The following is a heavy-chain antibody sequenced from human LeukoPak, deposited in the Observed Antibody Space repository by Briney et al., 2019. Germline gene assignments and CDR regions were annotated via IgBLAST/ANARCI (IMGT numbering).Heavy chain of an antibody. Sequence: GESLKISCKGSGYSFTSYWIGWVRQMPGKGLEWMGIIYPGDSDTRYSPSFQGQVTISADKPISTAYLQWSSLKASDTAMYYCAKSVTYCSSTSCYAYYYYAMDVWGQGTTVTVSS. CDR3: AKSVTYCSSTSCYAYYYYAMDV. D-gene: IGHD2-2*01. CDR1: GYSFTSYW. CDR2: IYPGDSDT. J-gene: IGHJ6*02. V-gene: IGHV5-51*04.